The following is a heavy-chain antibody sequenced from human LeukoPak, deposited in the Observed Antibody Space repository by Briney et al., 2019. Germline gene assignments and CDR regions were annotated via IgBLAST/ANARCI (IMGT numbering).Heavy chain of an antibody. V-gene: IGHV3-7*05. CDR1: GFTFSSYW. CDR3: AGQLGIPYYFDY. Sequence: GGSLRLSCAASGFTFSSYWMSWVRQAPGKGLEWVANIKQDGREKYYVDSVKGRFTISRDNAKNSLYLQMNSLRADDTAVYYCAGQLGIPYYFDYWGQGTLVTVSS. D-gene: IGHD7-27*01. J-gene: IGHJ4*02. CDR2: IKQDGREK.